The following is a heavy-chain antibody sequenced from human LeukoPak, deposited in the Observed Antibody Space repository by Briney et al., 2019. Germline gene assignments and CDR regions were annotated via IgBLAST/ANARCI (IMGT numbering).Heavy chain of an antibody. CDR2: TRKKTNSYTT. D-gene: IGHD6-19*01. J-gene: IGHJ4*02. Sequence: PGGSLRLSCAASGFTFSDHYMDWVRQAPGKGLEWVGRTRKKTNSYTTEYAASVKGRFTISRDDSKNSLYLQMNSLKAEDTAVYYCARQWLINGWGQGILVTVSS. CDR1: GFTFSDHY. V-gene: IGHV3-72*01. CDR3: ARQWLING.